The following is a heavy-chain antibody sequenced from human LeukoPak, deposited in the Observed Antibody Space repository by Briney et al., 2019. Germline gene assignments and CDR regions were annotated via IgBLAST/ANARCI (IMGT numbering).Heavy chain of an antibody. D-gene: IGHD1-26*01. CDR3: ARAIVGASGPLPHENWFDP. Sequence: GGSLRLSCAASGFTFSSYSMNWVRQAPGKGLEWVSSISSSSSYIYYADSVKGRFTISRDNAKNSLYLQMNSLRAEDTAVYYCARAIVGASGPLPHENWFDPWGQGTLVTVSS. CDR1: GFTFSSYS. J-gene: IGHJ5*02. CDR2: ISSSSSYI. V-gene: IGHV3-21*01.